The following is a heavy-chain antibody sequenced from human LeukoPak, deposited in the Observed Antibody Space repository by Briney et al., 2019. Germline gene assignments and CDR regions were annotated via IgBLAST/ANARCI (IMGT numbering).Heavy chain of an antibody. D-gene: IGHD2-2*02. CDR3: ARAQYCSSTSCYTSEYFQH. CDR1: GYTFTSYG. Sequence: ASVKVSCKASGYTFTSYGVSWVRQDPGQGLEWMGWISAYNGNTNYAQKLQGRVTMTTDTSTSTAYMELRSLRSDDTAVYYCARAQYCSSTSCYTSEYFQHWGQGTLVTVSS. V-gene: IGHV1-18*01. J-gene: IGHJ1*01. CDR2: ISAYNGNT.